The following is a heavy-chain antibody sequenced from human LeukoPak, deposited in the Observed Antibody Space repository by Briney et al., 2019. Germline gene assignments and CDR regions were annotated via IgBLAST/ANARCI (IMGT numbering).Heavy chain of an antibody. Sequence: SETLSLTCTVSGGSISSYYWSWIRQPPGKGLEWIGYIYYSGSTNYNPSLKSRVTISVDTSKNQFSLKLSSVTAADTAVYYCARAGYYGSGSYPKTYYFDYWGQGTLVTVSS. CDR2: IYYSGST. J-gene: IGHJ4*02. V-gene: IGHV4-59*01. CDR1: GGSISSYY. CDR3: ARAGYYGSGSYPKTYYFDY. D-gene: IGHD3-10*01.